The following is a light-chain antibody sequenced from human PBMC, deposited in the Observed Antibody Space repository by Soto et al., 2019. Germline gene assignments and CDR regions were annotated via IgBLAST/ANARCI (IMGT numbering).Light chain of an antibody. J-gene: IGKJ1*01. CDR3: QQYNSYPWT. CDR2: KAS. CDR1: QSISSW. V-gene: IGKV1-5*03. Sequence: DIQMTQSPSTLSASVEDRITITCRASQSISSWLAWYQQKPGEAPKLLIYKASSLESGVPSRFSGSGSGTEFTLTICSLQLDDFATYYCQQYNSYPWTFGQGTKVEIK.